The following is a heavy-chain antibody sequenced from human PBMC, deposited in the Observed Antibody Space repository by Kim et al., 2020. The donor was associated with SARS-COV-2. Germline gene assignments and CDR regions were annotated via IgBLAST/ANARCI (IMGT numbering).Heavy chain of an antibody. J-gene: IGHJ6*02. Sequence: SETLSLTCAVSGGSISSSNWWSWVRQPPGKGLEWIGEIYHSGSTNYNPSLKSRVTISVDKSKNQFSLKLSSVTAADTAVYYCARGPTTVVTNCYYGMDVWGQGTTVTVSS. D-gene: IGHD4-17*01. CDR1: GGSISSSNW. V-gene: IGHV4-4*02. CDR2: IYHSGST. CDR3: ARGPTTVVTNCYYGMDV.